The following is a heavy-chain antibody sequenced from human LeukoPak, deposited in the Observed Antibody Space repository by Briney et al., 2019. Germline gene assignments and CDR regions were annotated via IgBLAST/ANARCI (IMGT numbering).Heavy chain of an antibody. CDR1: GFTFSSYG. Sequence: GGSLRLSCAASGFTFSSYGMHWVRQAPGKGLEWVAFIRYDGSNKYYADSVKGRFTISRDNSKNTLYLQMNSLRAEDTAVYYCANPTYYYDSSGGVWGKGTTVTISS. D-gene: IGHD3-22*01. CDR3: ANPTYYYDSSGGV. CDR2: IRYDGSNK. V-gene: IGHV3-30*02. J-gene: IGHJ6*04.